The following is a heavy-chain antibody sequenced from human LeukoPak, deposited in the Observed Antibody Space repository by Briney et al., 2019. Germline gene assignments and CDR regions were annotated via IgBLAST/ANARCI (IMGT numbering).Heavy chain of an antibody. Sequence: GASVKVSCKASGYTFTSYAMHWVRQAPGQRLEWMGWINAGNGNTKYSQKFQGRVTITRDTSASTAYMELSSLRSEDTAVYYCARDKVFGRDYHELPDYWGQGTLVTVSS. CDR2: INAGNGNT. D-gene: IGHD1-26*01. J-gene: IGHJ4*02. CDR1: GYTFTSYA. CDR3: ARDKVFGRDYHELPDY. V-gene: IGHV1-3*01.